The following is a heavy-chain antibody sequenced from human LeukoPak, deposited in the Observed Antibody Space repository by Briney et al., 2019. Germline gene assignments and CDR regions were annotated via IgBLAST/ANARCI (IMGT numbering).Heavy chain of an antibody. V-gene: IGHV4-4*07. CDR3: ARDALSESFDY. D-gene: IGHD2-2*01. Sequence: SETLSLTCTVSGGPISSYYWSWIRQPAGKGLEWIGRIYTSGSTNYNPSLKSRVTMSVDTSKNQFPLKLSSVTAADTAVYYCARDALSESFDYWGQGTLVTVSS. J-gene: IGHJ4*02. CDR2: IYTSGST. CDR1: GGPISSYY.